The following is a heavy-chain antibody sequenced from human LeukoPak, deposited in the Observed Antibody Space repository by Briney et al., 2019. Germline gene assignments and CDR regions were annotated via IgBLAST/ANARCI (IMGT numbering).Heavy chain of an antibody. CDR3: AELGITMIGGV. V-gene: IGHV3-48*03. CDR2: ISSDGKTM. D-gene: IGHD3-10*02. CDR1: GFIFSDYG. J-gene: IGHJ6*04. Sequence: GGSLGLSCEASGFIFSDYGMNWVRQTAGKGLKWVSYISSDGKTMYYTDSVKGRFTISRDNAKNSLYLQMNSLRAEDTAVYYCAELGITMIGGVWGKGTTVTISS.